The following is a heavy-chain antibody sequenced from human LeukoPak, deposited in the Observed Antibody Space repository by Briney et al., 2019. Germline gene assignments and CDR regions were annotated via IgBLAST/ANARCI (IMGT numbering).Heavy chain of an antibody. CDR2: IGTAGDT. D-gene: IGHD3-9*01. J-gene: IGHJ3*02. V-gene: IGHV3-13*01. CDR1: GFTFSSYD. CDR3: ARSRFIRYFDWLLSPGTFDI. Sequence: GGSLRLSCAASGFTFSSYDMHWVRHATGKGMEWVSAIGTAGDTYYPGSVKGRLTISRENAKNSLYLQMNSLRAGDTAVYYCARSRFIRYFDWLLSPGTFDIWGQGTMVTVSS.